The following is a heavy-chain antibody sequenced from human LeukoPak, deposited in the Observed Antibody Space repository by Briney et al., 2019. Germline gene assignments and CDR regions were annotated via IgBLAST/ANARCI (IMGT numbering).Heavy chain of an antibody. CDR3: ARDRIGAT. V-gene: IGHV1-2*02. J-gene: IGHJ4*02. CDR2: INPNSGGT. CDR1: GYTFIGYY. D-gene: IGHD1-26*01. Sequence: APVKVSCKASGYTFIGYYMYWVRQAPGQGLEWMGWINPNSGGTNYAQKFQGRVTMTRDTSINTAYMELSRLRSDDTAVYYCARDRIGATWGQGTLVTVSS.